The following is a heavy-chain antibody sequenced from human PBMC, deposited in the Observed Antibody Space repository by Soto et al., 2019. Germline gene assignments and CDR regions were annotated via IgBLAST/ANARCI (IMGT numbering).Heavy chain of an antibody. CDR3: ARLLADGSGRPYNWFDP. CDR1: GYSFTSYW. CDR2: IYPGDSDT. Sequence: PGESLKISCKGSGYSFTSYWIGWVRQMPGKGLEWMGIIYPGDSDTRYSPSFQGQVTISADKSISTAYLQWSSLKASDTAMYYCARLLADGSGRPYNWFDPWGQGTLVTVSS. V-gene: IGHV5-51*01. J-gene: IGHJ5*02. D-gene: IGHD3-10*01.